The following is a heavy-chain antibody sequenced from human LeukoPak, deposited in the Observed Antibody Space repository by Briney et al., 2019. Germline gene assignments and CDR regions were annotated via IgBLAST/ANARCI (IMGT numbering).Heavy chain of an antibody. D-gene: IGHD3-3*01. Sequence: SETLSLTCTVSGGSINSYYWSWIRQPPGKGLEWIGHIYYSGSTNYNPSLKSRVTISVDTSKNQFSLKLSSVTAADMAVYYCARVGGYDFWSGLNWFDPWGQGTLVTVSS. J-gene: IGHJ5*02. CDR1: GGSINSYY. V-gene: IGHV4-59*01. CDR3: ARVGGYDFWSGLNWFDP. CDR2: IYYSGST.